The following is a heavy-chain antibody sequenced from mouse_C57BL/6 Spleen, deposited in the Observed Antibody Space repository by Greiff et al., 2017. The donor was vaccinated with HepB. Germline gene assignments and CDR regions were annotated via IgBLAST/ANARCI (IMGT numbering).Heavy chain of an antibody. D-gene: IGHD4-1*01. CDR2: IHPSDSDT. V-gene: IGHV1-74*01. CDR1: GYTFTSYW. CDR3: ATGTRGYYFDY. Sequence: QVQLKQPGAELVKPGASVKVSCKASGYTFTSYWMHWVKQRPGQGLEWIGRIHPSDSDTNYNQKFKGKATLTVDKSSSTAYMQLSSLTSEDSAVYYCATGTRGYYFDYWGQGTTLTVSS. J-gene: IGHJ2*01.